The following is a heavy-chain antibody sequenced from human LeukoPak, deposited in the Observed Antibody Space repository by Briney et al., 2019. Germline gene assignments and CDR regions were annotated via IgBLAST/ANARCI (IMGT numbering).Heavy chain of an antibody. V-gene: IGHV3-53*01. D-gene: IGHD3-3*01. CDR3: AKDEARGYYDFWSGYLY. CDR2: IYSDGTT. CDR1: GFTVSNNY. J-gene: IGHJ4*02. Sequence: GGSLRLSCAASGFTVSNNYMSWVRQAPGKKLEWVSDIYSDGTTFYADSVKGRFTISRDNSKNTLYLQMNSLRAEDTAVYYCAKDEARGYYDFWSGYLYWGQGTLVTVSS.